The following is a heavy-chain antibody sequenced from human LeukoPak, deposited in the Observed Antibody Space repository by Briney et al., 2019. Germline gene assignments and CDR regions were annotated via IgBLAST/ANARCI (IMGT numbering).Heavy chain of an antibody. J-gene: IGHJ6*03. D-gene: IGHD6-6*01. CDR1: GFTFSSYA. Sequence: PGGSLRLSCAASGFTFSSYAVHWVRQAPGKGLGWVAGLSSDGTNKYYADSVKGRFTISRDNSKNTLYLQMNSLRAEDTAVYYCARDWDSSSPAGYYYYMDVWGKGTTVTVSS. CDR3: ARDWDSSSPAGYYYYMDV. CDR2: LSSDGTNK. V-gene: IGHV3-30*14.